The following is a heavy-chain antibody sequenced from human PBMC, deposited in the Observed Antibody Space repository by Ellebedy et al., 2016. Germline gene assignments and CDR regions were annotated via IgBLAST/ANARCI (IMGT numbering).Heavy chain of an antibody. Sequence: SETLSLTXTVSGGSISSYYWSWIRQPAGKGLEWIGRIYTSGSTNYNPSLKSRVTMSVDTSKNQFSLKLSSVTAADTAVYYCARDSTVVPAAPGYYYYMDVWGKGTTVTVSS. D-gene: IGHD2-2*01. CDR2: IYTSGST. V-gene: IGHV4-4*07. CDR1: GGSISSYY. J-gene: IGHJ6*03. CDR3: ARDSTVVPAAPGYYYYMDV.